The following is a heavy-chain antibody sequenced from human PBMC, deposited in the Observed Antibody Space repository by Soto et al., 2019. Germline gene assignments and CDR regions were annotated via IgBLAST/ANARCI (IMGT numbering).Heavy chain of an antibody. CDR1: GGSISSGDYY. CDR3: AREADYYDSSGYYPAVQH. Sequence: QVQLQESGPGLVKPSQTLSLTCTVSGGSISSGDYYWSWIRQPPGKGLEWIGYIYYSGSTYYNPSLKSRVTISVDTSKNQFSLKLSSVTAADTAVYYCAREADYYDSSGYYPAVQHWGQGTLVTVSS. J-gene: IGHJ1*01. D-gene: IGHD3-22*01. CDR2: IYYSGST. V-gene: IGHV4-30-4*01.